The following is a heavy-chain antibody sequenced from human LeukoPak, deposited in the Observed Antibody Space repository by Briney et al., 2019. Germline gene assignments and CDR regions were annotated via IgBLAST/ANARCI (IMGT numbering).Heavy chain of an antibody. CDR1: GFTFSNAW. D-gene: IGHD3-22*01. V-gene: IGHV3-15*01. Sequence: GGSLRLSCAASGFTFSNAWMSWVRQAPGKGLEWVGRIKSKTDGGTTDYAAPVKGRFTISRDDSKNTLYLQMNSLKTEDTAVYYCTTAGITYYYDSSGYYYADYWGQGTLVTVSS. J-gene: IGHJ4*02. CDR3: TTAGITYYYDSSGYYYADY. CDR2: IKSKTDGGTT.